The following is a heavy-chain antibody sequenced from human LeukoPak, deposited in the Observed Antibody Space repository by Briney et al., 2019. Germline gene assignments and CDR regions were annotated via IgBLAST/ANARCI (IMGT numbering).Heavy chain of an antibody. D-gene: IGHD3-10*01. Sequence: ASVKVSCKASGGTFSSYAISWVRQAPGQGLEWMGRIIPILGIANYAQKFQGRVTITADKSTSTAYMELSSLRSEDTAVYYCATRGGMVRGVIPPDYWGQGTLVTVSS. J-gene: IGHJ4*02. V-gene: IGHV1-69*04. CDR3: ATRGGMVRGVIPPDY. CDR2: IIPILGIA. CDR1: GGTFSSYA.